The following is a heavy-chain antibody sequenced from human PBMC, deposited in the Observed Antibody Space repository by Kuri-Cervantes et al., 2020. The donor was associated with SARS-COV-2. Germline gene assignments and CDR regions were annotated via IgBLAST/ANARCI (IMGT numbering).Heavy chain of an antibody. Sequence: SVKVSCKASGGTFSSYAISWVRQAPGQGLEWMGRIIPIFGTANYAQKFQGRVTITADESTSTAYMELSSLRSDDTAVYYCAREDWNDAGVFDYWGQGTLVTVSS. CDR3: AREDWNDAGVFDY. CDR2: IIPIFGTA. D-gene: IGHD1-1*01. J-gene: IGHJ4*02. CDR1: GGTFSSYA. V-gene: IGHV1-69*13.